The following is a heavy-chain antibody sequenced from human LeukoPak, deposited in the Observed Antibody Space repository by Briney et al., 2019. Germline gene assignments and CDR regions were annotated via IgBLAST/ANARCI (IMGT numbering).Heavy chain of an antibody. CDR3: AKGVRLWFAFYFDY. J-gene: IGHJ4*02. CDR1: GFTLGSYA. CDR2: ISGNGYNT. D-gene: IGHD3-10*01. Sequence: GGSLRLSCARSGFTLGSYAMSWVRQAPGKVLEWVSAISGNGYNTYYADSVKGRFTISSESCGNPLYLQMHNLRAEDTAVYYCAKGVRLWFAFYFDYWGQGTLVTVSS. V-gene: IGHV3-23*01.